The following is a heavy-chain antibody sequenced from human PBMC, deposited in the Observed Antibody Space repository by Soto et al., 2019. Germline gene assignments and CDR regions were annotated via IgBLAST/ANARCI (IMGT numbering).Heavy chain of an antibody. CDR2: TSDII. Sequence: TSDIIGYADSVKGRFTISRDNGKNSLYLQMNSLRPEDTALYYCAKDNYGSAIYGMDVWGQGTTVTVSS. CDR3: AKDNYGSAIYGMDV. V-gene: IGHV3-9*01. D-gene: IGHD3-10*01. J-gene: IGHJ6*02.